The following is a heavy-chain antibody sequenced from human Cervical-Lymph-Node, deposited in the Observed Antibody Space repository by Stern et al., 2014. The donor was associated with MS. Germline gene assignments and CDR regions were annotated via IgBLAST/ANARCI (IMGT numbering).Heavy chain of an antibody. V-gene: IGHV1-3*01. Sequence: QVQLMQSGAEVKKPGASVKVSCKASGYTFTSFALHWVRQAPGQRLEWMGWIIVGNGNTKYSQNFQGRVTISRDTSASTAYMELTSLTSEDTAVYYCTRAYYGSQFAYWGQGTPVTVSA. CDR3: TRAYYGSQFAY. J-gene: IGHJ4*02. CDR1: GYTFTSFA. D-gene: IGHD3-22*01. CDR2: IIVGNGNT.